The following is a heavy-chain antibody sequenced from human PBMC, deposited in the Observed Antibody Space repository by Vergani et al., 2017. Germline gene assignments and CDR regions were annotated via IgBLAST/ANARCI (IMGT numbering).Heavy chain of an antibody. V-gene: IGHV4-59*08. CDR3: ARGNPYVDFDI. D-gene: IGHD3-16*01. CDR1: GGSLKYYF. J-gene: IGHJ3*02. Sequence: QVQLQESGPGLVKPSESLSLTCTVSGGSLKYYFWSWIRQTPGKGLEWIGYVDYNGNINYRPSLNSRATISVDTSRNQISLKLTSVTATDTAIYFCARGNPYVDFDIWGQGTMITVSS. CDR2: VDYNGNI.